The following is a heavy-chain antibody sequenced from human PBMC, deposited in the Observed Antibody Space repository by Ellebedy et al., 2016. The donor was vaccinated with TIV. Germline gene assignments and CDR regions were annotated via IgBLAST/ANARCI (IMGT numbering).Heavy chain of an antibody. CDR3: ARVSDYCSSTSCIPDAFDI. CDR1: GGSISSSSYY. J-gene: IGHJ3*02. Sequence: SETLSLTXTVSGGSISSSSYYWGWIRQPPGKGLEWIGSIYYSGSTYYNPSLKSRVTISVDTSKNQFSLKLSSVTAADTAVYYCARVSDYCSSTSCIPDAFDIWGQGTMVTVSS. V-gene: IGHV4-39*07. CDR2: IYYSGST. D-gene: IGHD2-2*01.